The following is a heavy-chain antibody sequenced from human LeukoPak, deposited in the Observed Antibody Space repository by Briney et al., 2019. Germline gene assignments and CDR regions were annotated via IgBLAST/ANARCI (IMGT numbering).Heavy chain of an antibody. CDR1: GLTFSVYW. CDR3: ARAEDGDYYFDY. Sequence: GGSLRLSCAASGLTFSVYWMSWVRQAPRKGLEWVSVIYSGGSTYYADSVKGRFTISRDNSKNTLYLQMNSLRAEDTAVYYCARAEDGDYYFDYWGQGTLVTVSS. V-gene: IGHV3-53*01. D-gene: IGHD4-17*01. CDR2: IYSGGST. J-gene: IGHJ4*02.